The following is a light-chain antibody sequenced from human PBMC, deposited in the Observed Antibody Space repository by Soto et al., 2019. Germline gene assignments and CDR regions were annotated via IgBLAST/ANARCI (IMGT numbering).Light chain of an antibody. CDR1: QSVGSY. J-gene: IGKJ3*01. Sequence: EIVLTQSPATLSFSPGERATLSCSASQSVGSYLAWYQQKRGHAPRLLIYDASNRATDIPARFSGRGSGTDVTLNVSSLESEDFEVYYCQQRRAFGPGTKVDI. CDR3: QQRRA. V-gene: IGKV3-11*01. CDR2: DAS.